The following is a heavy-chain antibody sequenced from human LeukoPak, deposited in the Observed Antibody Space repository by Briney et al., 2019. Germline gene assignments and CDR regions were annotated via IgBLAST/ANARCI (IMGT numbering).Heavy chain of an antibody. J-gene: IGHJ4*02. V-gene: IGHV4-38-2*02. Sequence: SETLSLTCTVSGYSISSDYYWAWIRQPPGKGLEWIGSIYHSGSTYYNPSLESRVTISVDTSKNQFSLKLSSVTAADTAVYYCARTEQQLIPSFDYWGQGTLVTVSS. CDR1: GYSISSDYY. D-gene: IGHD6-13*01. CDR2: IYHSGST. CDR3: ARTEQQLIPSFDY.